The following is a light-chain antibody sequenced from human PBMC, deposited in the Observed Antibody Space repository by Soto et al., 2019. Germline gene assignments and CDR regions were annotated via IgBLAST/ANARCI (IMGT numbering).Light chain of an antibody. CDR1: QSVLYSATNKHY. CDR2: WAS. CDR3: HQYYYISWT. Sequence: DIVLTQSPDSLAVSLGERATINCKSSQSVLYSATNKHYLAWYQQKPGQPPRLLFYWASTRESGVPDRFSGSGSGTDFTLTISSLQAEDVAVYYCHQYYYISWTFGQGTKVEIK. V-gene: IGKV4-1*01. J-gene: IGKJ1*01.